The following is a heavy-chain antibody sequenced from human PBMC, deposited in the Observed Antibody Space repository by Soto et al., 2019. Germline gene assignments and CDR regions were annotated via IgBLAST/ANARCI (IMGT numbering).Heavy chain of an antibody. CDR1: GFTFSSYS. J-gene: IGHJ5*02. CDR3: ARDPPPVWFDP. Sequence: PGGSLGLSCAASGFTFSSYSMNWVRQAPGKGLEWVSSISSSSSYIYYADSVKGRFTISRDNAKNSLYLQMNSLRAEDTAVYYCARDPPPVWFDPWGQGTLVTVSS. CDR2: ISSSSSYI. V-gene: IGHV3-21*01.